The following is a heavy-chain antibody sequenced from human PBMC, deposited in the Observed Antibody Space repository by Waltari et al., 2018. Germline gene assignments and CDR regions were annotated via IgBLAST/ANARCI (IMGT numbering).Heavy chain of an antibody. CDR1: GGSINNYY. V-gene: IGHV4-59*01. D-gene: IGHD1-26*01. J-gene: IGHJ4*02. CDR2: VSYRGTT. CDR3: VRGVSEVGLDY. Sequence: QVQLQESDPGLVKPSETLSLICSVSGGSINNYYWTWIRQPPGKGLEWIGYVSYRGTTNYKSSLRSRVTISLDTAKNQFSLRLTFVIAADTAVYYCVRGVSEVGLDYWGQGVLVTVSS.